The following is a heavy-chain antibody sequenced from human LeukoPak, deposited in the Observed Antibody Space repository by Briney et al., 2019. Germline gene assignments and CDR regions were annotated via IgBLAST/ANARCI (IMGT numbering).Heavy chain of an antibody. CDR1: GFTFSSYA. Sequence: GGSLRLSCAASGFTFSSYAMSWVRQAPGKGLEWVSAISGSGGSTYYADSVKGRFTISRDNSKNTLYLQMNSLRAEDTAVYYCAKPYCSSTSCSPFDYWGQGTLVTVSS. D-gene: IGHD2-2*01. V-gene: IGHV3-23*01. CDR3: AKPYCSSTSCSPFDY. CDR2: ISGSGGST. J-gene: IGHJ4*02.